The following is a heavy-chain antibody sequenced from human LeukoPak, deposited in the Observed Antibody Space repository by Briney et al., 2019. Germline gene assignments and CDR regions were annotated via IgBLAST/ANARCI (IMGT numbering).Heavy chain of an antibody. D-gene: IGHD3-10*01. Sequence: GASVKVSCKASGYTFTGYYMHWVRQAPGQGLEWMGWINPNSGGTNYAQKFRGWVTMTRDTSISTAYMELSRLRSDDTAVYYCARGLWFGLDYFDYWGQGTLVTVSS. V-gene: IGHV1-2*04. CDR3: ARGLWFGLDYFDY. J-gene: IGHJ4*02. CDR2: INPNSGGT. CDR1: GYTFTGYY.